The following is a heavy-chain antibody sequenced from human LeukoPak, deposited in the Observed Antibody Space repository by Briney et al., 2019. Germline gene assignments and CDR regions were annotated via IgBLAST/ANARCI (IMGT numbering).Heavy chain of an antibody. CDR1: GASTSSYY. CDR2: IYYSGSS. D-gene: IGHD5-18*01. CDR3: ARLLRSGYSYGFLDY. Sequence: SETLSLTCTVSGASTSSYYWTWIRQPPGKELEWIGYIYYSGSSNYNPSLESRVTMSVDTSKNQFSLKLSSVTAADTAVYFCARLLRSGYSYGFLDYWGQGTLVTVSS. V-gene: IGHV4-59*08. J-gene: IGHJ4*02.